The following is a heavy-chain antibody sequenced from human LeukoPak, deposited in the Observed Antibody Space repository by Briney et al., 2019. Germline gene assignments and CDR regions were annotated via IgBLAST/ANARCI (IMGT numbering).Heavy chain of an antibody. CDR1: GGSISIYY. CDR2: IYYSGST. V-gene: IGHV4-59*01. Sequence: SETLSLTCTVSGGSISIYYWSCIRQPPGKGLEWIGYIYYSGSTNYNPSLKSRVTILVDTSKNQFSLKLSSVTAADTAVYYCARDRVRGVANWFDPWGQGTLVTVSS. J-gene: IGHJ5*02. D-gene: IGHD3-10*01. CDR3: ARDRVRGVANWFDP.